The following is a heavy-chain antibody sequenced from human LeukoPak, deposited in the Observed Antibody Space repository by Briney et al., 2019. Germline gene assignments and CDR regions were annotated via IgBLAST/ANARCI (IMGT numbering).Heavy chain of an antibody. CDR2: ISAYNGNT. Sequence: GAPVKVSCKASGYTFTSSGISWVRQAPGQGLEWMGWISAYNGNTNYAQKLQGRVTMTTDTSTSTAYMELRSLRSDDTAVYYCARVTVAATQRSFDYWGQGTLVTVSS. V-gene: IGHV1-18*01. D-gene: IGHD2-15*01. CDR1: GYTFTSSG. J-gene: IGHJ4*02. CDR3: ARVTVAATQRSFDY.